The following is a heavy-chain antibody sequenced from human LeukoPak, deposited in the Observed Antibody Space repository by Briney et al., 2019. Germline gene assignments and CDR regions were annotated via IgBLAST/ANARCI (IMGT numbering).Heavy chain of an antibody. Sequence: ASVKVSCKASGYTFTSYGISWVRQAPGQGLEWMGIINPSGGSTSYAQKFQGRVTMTRDTSTSTVYMELSSLRSEDTAVYYCARVSFGRFDPWGQGTLVTVSS. J-gene: IGHJ5*02. V-gene: IGHV1-46*01. CDR1: GYTFTSYG. CDR2: INPSGGST. D-gene: IGHD3-16*01. CDR3: ARVSFGRFDP.